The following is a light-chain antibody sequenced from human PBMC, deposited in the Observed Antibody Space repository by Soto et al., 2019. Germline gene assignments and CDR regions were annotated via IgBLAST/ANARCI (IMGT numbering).Light chain of an antibody. V-gene: IGKV3-20*01. CDR1: QSLSSIY. J-gene: IGKJ1*01. CDR3: QHYNSYSEA. Sequence: EIVLTQSPGTLSLSPGQGATLSCRSSQSLSSIYLAWYQQKPGQAPRLLIYRTSSRATGIPDRFSGSESETDFTLTISSLQPDDLATYYCQHYNSYSEAFGQGTKVDIK. CDR2: RTS.